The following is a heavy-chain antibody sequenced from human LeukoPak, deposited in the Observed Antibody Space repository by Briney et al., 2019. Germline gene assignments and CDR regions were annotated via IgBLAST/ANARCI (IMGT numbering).Heavy chain of an antibody. CDR3: AREVYYGTGISVPFDL. CDR2: VTSAGRT. V-gene: IGHV3-23*01. J-gene: IGHJ4*02. Sequence: GGSLRLSCAASGFSFSTYAMAWVRQAPRKGLEWVSTVTSAGRTYYADSVKGRYIISRDNSKNTLDLQMTSLRAEDTAVYYCAREVYYGTGISVPFDLWGQGTLVTVSS. D-gene: IGHD3-10*01. CDR1: GFSFSTYA.